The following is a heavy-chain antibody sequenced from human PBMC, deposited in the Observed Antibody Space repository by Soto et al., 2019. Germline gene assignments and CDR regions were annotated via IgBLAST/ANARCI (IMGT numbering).Heavy chain of an antibody. J-gene: IGHJ4*02. CDR3: ARTYGSGSYYRY. Sequence: QVQLVQSGAEVKKPGASVKVSCKASGYTFTSYAMHWVRQAPGQRLEWMGWINAGNGNTKYSQKFQGGVTITRDTSASTAYMELSSLRSEDTAVYYCARTYGSGSYYRYWGQGTLVTVSS. D-gene: IGHD3-10*01. V-gene: IGHV1-3*01. CDR2: INAGNGNT. CDR1: GYTFTSYA.